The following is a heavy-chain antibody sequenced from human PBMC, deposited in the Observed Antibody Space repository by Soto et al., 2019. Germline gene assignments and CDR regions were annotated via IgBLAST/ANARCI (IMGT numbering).Heavy chain of an antibody. V-gene: IGHV3-23*01. CDR1: GFTFSSYA. Sequence: EVQLLESGGGLVQPGGSLRLSCAASGFTFSSYAMSWVRQAPGKGLEWVSAISGSGGSTYYADSVKGRFTISRDNSKNTLYLQMNSLRAEDTAVYYCAKMGVVAGEYYYYYYGMDVWGQGTTVTVSS. J-gene: IGHJ6*02. CDR3: AKMGVVAGEYYYYYYGMDV. CDR2: ISGSGGST. D-gene: IGHD6-19*01.